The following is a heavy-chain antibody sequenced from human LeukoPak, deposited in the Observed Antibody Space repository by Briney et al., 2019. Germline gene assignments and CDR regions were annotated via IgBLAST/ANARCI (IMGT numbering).Heavy chain of an antibody. D-gene: IGHD3-10*01. CDR3: ARLLLWFGEKTFDI. V-gene: IGHV4-39*01. J-gene: IGHJ3*02. CDR2: IYYSGST. Sequence: SETLSLTCTVSGGSISSSSYYWGWIRQPPGKGLEWIGSIYYSGSTYYNPSLKSRVTISVDTSKNQFSLKLSSVTAADTAVYYCARLLLWFGEKTFDIWGQGTMVTVSS. CDR1: GGSISSSSYY.